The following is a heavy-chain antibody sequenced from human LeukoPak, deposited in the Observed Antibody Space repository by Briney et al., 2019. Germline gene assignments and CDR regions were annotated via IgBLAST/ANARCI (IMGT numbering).Heavy chain of an antibody. CDR3: AKESVSLRSSSGVDY. D-gene: IGHD6-6*01. Sequence: GGSLRLSCAASGFTFSSYWMHWVRQAPGKGLVWVSRVNSDGSSTSYANSVKGRFTISRDNSKNTLYLQMNSLRAEDTAVYYCAKESVSLRSSSGVDYWGQGTLVTVPS. CDR1: GFTFSSYW. V-gene: IGHV3-74*01. J-gene: IGHJ4*02. CDR2: VNSDGSST.